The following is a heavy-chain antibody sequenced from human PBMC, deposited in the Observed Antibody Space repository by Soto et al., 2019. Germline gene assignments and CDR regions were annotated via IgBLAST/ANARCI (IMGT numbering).Heavy chain of an antibody. CDR2: IGGSGDIT. CDR1: GFTFSCYA. V-gene: IGHV3-23*01. D-gene: IGHD2-21*01. CDR3: ATEETVANYYDYYSGMYV. J-gene: IGHJ6*02. Sequence: EVQLLESGGGLVQPGGSLRLSCAASGFTFSCYAMNWVRQAPGKGLEWVSVIGGSGDITYHVDSVKGRFTISRDNSKNSMYLQMNSMRAEYTAVDYCATEETVANYYDYYSGMYVWGQGTTVTVSS.